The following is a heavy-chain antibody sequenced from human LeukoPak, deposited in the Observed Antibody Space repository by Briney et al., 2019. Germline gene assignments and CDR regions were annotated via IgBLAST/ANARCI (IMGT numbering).Heavy chain of an antibody. Sequence: GASVKVSCKASGYTFTSYGISWARQAPGQGLEWMGWISAYNGNTNYAQKLQGRVTMTTDTSTSTAYMELRSLRSDDTAVYYCAGDRPYYYDSSGYHDAFDIWGQGTMVTVSS. CDR2: ISAYNGNT. CDR3: AGDRPYYYDSSGYHDAFDI. D-gene: IGHD3-22*01. J-gene: IGHJ3*02. CDR1: GYTFTSYG. V-gene: IGHV1-18*01.